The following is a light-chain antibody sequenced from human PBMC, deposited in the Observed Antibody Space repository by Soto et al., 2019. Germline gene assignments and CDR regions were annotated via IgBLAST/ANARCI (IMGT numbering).Light chain of an antibody. J-gene: IGKJ1*01. CDR3: QQSYSTPPWT. CDR1: QSISSY. Sequence: DIQMTQSPSSLSASVGARVTITFRASQSISSYLNWYQQKPGKAPKLLIYAASSLQSGVPSRFSGSGSGTDFTLTISSLQPEDFATYYCQQSYSTPPWTFGQGTKVDIK. V-gene: IGKV1-39*01. CDR2: AAS.